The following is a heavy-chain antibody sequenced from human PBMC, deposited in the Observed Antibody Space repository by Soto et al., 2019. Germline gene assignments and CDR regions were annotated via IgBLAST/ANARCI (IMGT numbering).Heavy chain of an antibody. V-gene: IGHV4-61*01. CDR1: GGSVSSGSHY. CDR3: ARGYYGSESGGYYFDY. D-gene: IGHD3-10*01. CDR2: IYYSGST. Sequence: SETLSLTCTVSGGSVSSGSHYWSWIRQPPGRGLEWIGYIYYSGSTNYNPSLKSRVIISVDTSKNQFSLNLSSVTAADTAVYYCARGYYGSESGGYYFDYWGQGTLVTVSS. J-gene: IGHJ4*02.